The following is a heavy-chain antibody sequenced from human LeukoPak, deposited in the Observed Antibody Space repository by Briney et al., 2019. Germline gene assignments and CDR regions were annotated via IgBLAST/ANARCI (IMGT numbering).Heavy chain of an antibody. CDR1: GFTFSSYE. V-gene: IGHV3-48*03. D-gene: IGHD1-1*01. CDR3: ARENLVKRKGYFGY. J-gene: IGHJ4*02. CDR2: ISSSGSTI. Sequence: QPGGSLRLSCAASGFTFSSYEMNWVRQAPGKGLEWVSYISSSGSTIYYADSVKGRFTISRDNAKNSLYLQMNSLRAEDTAVYYCARENLVKRKGYFGYWGQGTLVTVSS.